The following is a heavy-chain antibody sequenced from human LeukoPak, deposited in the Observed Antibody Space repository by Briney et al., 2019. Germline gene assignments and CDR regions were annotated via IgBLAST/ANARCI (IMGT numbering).Heavy chain of an antibody. V-gene: IGHV1-69*04. D-gene: IGHD5-12*01. CDR1: GGTFNNYA. CDR3: ATEPSRSYSFDHLDF. J-gene: IGHJ4*02. Sequence: SVKVSCKTSGGTFNNYAISWVRQAPGQGLNWMGRVVPMFGIRNYPQTFRGRVNITADKATNTVYMELRSLRAEDTAIYYCATEPSRSYSFDHLDFWGLGTPVTVSS. CDR2: VVPMFGIR.